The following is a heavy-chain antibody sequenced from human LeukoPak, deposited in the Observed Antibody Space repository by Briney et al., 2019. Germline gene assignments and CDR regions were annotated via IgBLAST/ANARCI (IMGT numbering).Heavy chain of an antibody. CDR3: ARDNKAYSSGWDEGASWFDY. J-gene: IGHJ4*02. V-gene: IGHV3-7*01. CDR2: IKQDGSEK. CDR1: GFTFSSYW. Sequence: PGGSLRLSCAASGFTFSSYWMSRVRQAPGKGLEWVANIKQDGSEKYYVDSVKGRFTISRDNAKNSLYLQMNSLRAEDTAVYYCARDNKAYSSGWDEGASWFDYWGQGTLVTVSS. D-gene: IGHD6-19*01.